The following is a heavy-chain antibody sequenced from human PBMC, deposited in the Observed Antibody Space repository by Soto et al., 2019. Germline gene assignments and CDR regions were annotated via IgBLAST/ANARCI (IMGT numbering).Heavy chain of an antibody. CDR2: ISYSGST. CDR1: GGSFSGGGYY. V-gene: IGHV4-31*03. D-gene: IGHD3-3*01. J-gene: IGHJ3*02. CDR3: ARTSIFGVVLNAFDI. Sequence: SETLSLTCTVSGGSFSGGGYYWSWIRHHPGKGLEWMGYISYSGSTKYKPSLQSRITISVETSKNQFSLRLTSVTAADTAIYFCARTSIFGVVLNAFDIWGQGTLVTVSS.